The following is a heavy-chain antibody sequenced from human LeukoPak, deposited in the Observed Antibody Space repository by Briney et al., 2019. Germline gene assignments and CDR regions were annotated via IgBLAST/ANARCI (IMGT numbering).Heavy chain of an antibody. Sequence: GGSLRLSCAASGFTFSSYGMHWVRQAPGKGLEWVAVISYDGSNTYYADSVKGRFTISRDNSKNTLFLQMNSLRAEDTAVYFCAKRGVVIRVILVGFHKEAYYFDSWGQGALVTVSS. V-gene: IGHV3-30*18. CDR2: ISYDGSNT. CDR1: GFTFSSYG. CDR3: AKRGVVIRVILVGFHKEAYYFDS. D-gene: IGHD3-22*01. J-gene: IGHJ4*02.